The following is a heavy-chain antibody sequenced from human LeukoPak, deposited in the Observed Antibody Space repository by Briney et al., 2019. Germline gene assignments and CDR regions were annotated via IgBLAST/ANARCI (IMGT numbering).Heavy chain of an antibody. CDR2: ISASGGNT. J-gene: IGHJ4*02. CDR3: ARDSRGYSGYANFDY. CDR1: GFTFSSYA. V-gene: IGHV3-23*01. Sequence: GGSLRLSCAASGFTFSSYAMSWVRQAPGKGLEWVSGISASGGNTYYADSVKGRFTISRDNSRNTLYVQMNSLRAEDTAVYYCARDSRGYSGYANFDYWGQGTLVTVSS. D-gene: IGHD5-12*01.